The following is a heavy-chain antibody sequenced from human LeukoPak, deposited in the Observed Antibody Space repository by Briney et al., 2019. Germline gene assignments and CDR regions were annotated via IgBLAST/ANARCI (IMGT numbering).Heavy chain of an antibody. V-gene: IGHV4-59*01. CDR2: IYYSRST. CDR1: GGSINNYY. J-gene: IGHJ1*01. Sequence: PSETLSLTCTVSGGSINNYYWTWIRQPPGKGLEWLGCIYYSRSTDYNPSLKSRVTISIDTSMNQFSLKMSSVTAADTAVYYCACGDKAGYQHWGQGSLVTVSS. CDR3: ACGDKAGYQH. D-gene: IGHD2-21*01.